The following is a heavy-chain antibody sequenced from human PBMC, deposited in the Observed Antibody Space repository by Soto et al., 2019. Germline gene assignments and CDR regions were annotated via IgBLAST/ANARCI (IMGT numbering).Heavy chain of an antibody. J-gene: IGHJ6*03. D-gene: IGHD3-10*01. V-gene: IGHV4-34*01. CDR3: ARGLILWFGELSRRGGYYYDMDV. CDR2: INDSGNI. CDR1: GGSFSGYQ. Sequence: QVQLQQWGAGLLKPSETLSLTCAVYGGSFSGYQWTWIRQTPGKGLEWIGEINDSGNINYNPSLKSRVTSFLYTPTKQMSLTRRSVTAADTAVYYCARGLILWFGELSRRGGYYYDMDVWGEGTTVIVSS.